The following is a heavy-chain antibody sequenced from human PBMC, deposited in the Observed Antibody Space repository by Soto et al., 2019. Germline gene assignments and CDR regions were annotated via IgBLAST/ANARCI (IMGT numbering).Heavy chain of an antibody. V-gene: IGHV3-23*01. CDR3: AKDPGGPGYSSRGDYFDY. CDR1: GFTFSSYG. J-gene: IGHJ4*02. CDR2: IIGSGGST. Sequence: EVQLLESGGGLVQPGGSLRLSCAASGFTFSSYGISWVRQAPGKGLEWVSTIIGSGGSTYYADSVKGRFTISRDNSKNTLYLQMNSLRAEDTAVYYSAKDPGGPGYSSRGDYFDYWGQGTLVTVSS. D-gene: IGHD6-13*01.